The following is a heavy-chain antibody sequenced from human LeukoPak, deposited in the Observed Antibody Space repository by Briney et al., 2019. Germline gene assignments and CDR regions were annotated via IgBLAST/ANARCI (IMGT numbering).Heavy chain of an antibody. V-gene: IGHV4-39*01. CDR3: ARAEQQLHPYYYYMDV. J-gene: IGHJ6*03. CDR2: IYYSGST. CDR1: GGSISSSSYY. D-gene: IGHD6-13*01. Sequence: KPSETLSLTCTVSGGSISSSSYYWGWIRQPPGKGLEWIGSIYYSGSTYYNPSLKSRVTISVDTSKNQFSLKLSSVTAADTAVYYCARAEQQLHPYYYYMDVWGKGTTVTVSS.